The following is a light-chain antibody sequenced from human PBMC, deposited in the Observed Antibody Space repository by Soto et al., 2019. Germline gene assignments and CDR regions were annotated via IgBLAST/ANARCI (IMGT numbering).Light chain of an antibody. Sequence: EIVMTQSPATLSVSPGERATLSCRASQSVSSNLAWYQQKPGQAPRLLIYGASTRATGIPARFSGSGSGTEFTLTISSLQPEDFATYYCQQLHDYPITFGRGTRLEIK. CDR3: QQLHDYPIT. CDR1: QSVSSN. J-gene: IGKJ5*01. CDR2: GAS. V-gene: IGKV3-15*01.